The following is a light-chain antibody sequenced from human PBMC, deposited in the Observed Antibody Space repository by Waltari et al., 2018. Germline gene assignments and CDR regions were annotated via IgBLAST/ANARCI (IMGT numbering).Light chain of an antibody. CDR1: TSDVGAYNY. CDR2: AVS. Sequence: QSALTQPASVSGSPGQSITISCTGTTSDVGAYNYVSWYQQHPGKAPRLMIFAVSNRPSGVSNRFSGSKSGNTASLTISGLQAEDEADYYCNSYTSSSTLLFGGGTRLTVL. J-gene: IGLJ2*01. CDR3: NSYTSSSTLL. V-gene: IGLV2-14*03.